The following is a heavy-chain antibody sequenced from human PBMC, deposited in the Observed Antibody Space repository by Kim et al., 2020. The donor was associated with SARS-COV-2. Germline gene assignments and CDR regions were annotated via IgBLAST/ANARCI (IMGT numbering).Heavy chain of an antibody. CDR3: ARDQTYYYGSGSDAFDI. Sequence: ASVKVSCKASGYTFTSYAMHWVRQAPGQRLEWMGWINAGNGNTKYSQKFQGRVTITRDTSASTAYMELSSLRSEDTAVYYCARDQTYYYGSGSDAFDIWGQGTMVTVSS. CDR2: INAGNGNT. J-gene: IGHJ3*02. CDR1: GYTFTSYA. V-gene: IGHV1-3*01. D-gene: IGHD3-10*01.